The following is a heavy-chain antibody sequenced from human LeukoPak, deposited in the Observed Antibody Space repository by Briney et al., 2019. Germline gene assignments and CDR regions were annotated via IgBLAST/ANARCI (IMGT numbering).Heavy chain of an antibody. J-gene: IGHJ3*02. D-gene: IGHD3-3*01. Sequence: PSETLSLTCTVSGGSISSYYWSWIRQPPGKGLEWIGYIYYSGSTNYNPSLKSRVTMSVDTSKNQFSLKLSSVTAADTAVYYCARDRGFLGRDAFDIWGQGTMVTVSS. V-gene: IGHV4-59*01. CDR3: ARDRGFLGRDAFDI. CDR2: IYYSGST. CDR1: GGSISSYY.